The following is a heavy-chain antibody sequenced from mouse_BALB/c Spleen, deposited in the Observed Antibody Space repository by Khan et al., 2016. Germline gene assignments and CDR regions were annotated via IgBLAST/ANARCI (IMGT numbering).Heavy chain of an antibody. V-gene: IGHV14-3*02. D-gene: IGHD2-4*01. Sequence: MQLEESGAELVKPGASVKLSCTASGFNIKDTYIHWVKQRPEQGLEWIGRIDPANDNTKYDPRFQGKATITADTSSNTAYLQLSSLTSEYTAVYFCARGIYDYGFAYWGQGTLVSVSA. CDR1: GFNIKDTY. CDR3: ARGIYDYGFAY. J-gene: IGHJ3*01. CDR2: IDPANDNT.